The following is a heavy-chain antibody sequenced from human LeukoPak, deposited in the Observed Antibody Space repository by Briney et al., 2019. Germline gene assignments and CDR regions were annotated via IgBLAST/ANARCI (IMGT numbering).Heavy chain of an antibody. CDR1: GGSISSSSYY. Sequence: SETLSLTCTVSGGSISSSSYYWGWIRQPPGKGLEWIGSIYYSGSTYYNPSLKSRVTMSVDTSKNQFSLKLSSVTAADTAVYYCTRSPRRIAAAGTAFDIWGQGTMVTVSS. V-gene: IGHV4-39*01. D-gene: IGHD6-13*01. J-gene: IGHJ3*02. CDR2: IYYSGST. CDR3: TRSPRRIAAAGTAFDI.